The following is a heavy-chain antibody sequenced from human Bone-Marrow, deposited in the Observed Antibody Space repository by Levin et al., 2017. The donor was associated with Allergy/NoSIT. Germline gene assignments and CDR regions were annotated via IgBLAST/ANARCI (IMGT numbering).Heavy chain of an antibody. Sequence: QPGGSLRLSCAASGFTFNTYSMAWVRQSPGKGLEWVSAISGGADSTYYSDSVKGRFTISRDNSKNTVYLQINSLRSGDTAVYYCGREVWFGELLSLDYWGQGTLVTVSS. CDR3: GREVWFGELLSLDY. V-gene: IGHV3-23*01. D-gene: IGHD3-10*01. J-gene: IGHJ4*02. CDR1: GFTFNTYS. CDR2: ISGGADST.